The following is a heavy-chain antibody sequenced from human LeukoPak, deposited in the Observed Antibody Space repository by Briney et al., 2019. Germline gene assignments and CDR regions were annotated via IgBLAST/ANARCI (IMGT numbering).Heavy chain of an antibody. J-gene: IGHJ4*02. Sequence: GGSLRLSCAASGFIFSDYYMSWIRQTPGKGLEWVSYISNSGSIIDYADSVKGRFTISRDNSKNTLYLQMNSLRAEDTAVYYCAKRRRTGDDYFDYWGQGTLVTVSS. CDR3: AKRRRTGDDYFDY. D-gene: IGHD7-27*01. CDR1: GFIFSDYY. CDR2: ISNSGSII. V-gene: IGHV3-11*04.